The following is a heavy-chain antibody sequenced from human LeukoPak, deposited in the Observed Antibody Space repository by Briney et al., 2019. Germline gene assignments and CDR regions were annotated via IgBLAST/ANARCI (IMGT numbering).Heavy chain of an antibody. V-gene: IGHV3-21*04. CDR3: AKGRELLWFGEQYIQH. D-gene: IGHD3-10*01. CDR1: GFTFSSYS. CDR2: ISSSTSYI. Sequence: GGSLRLSCAASGFTFSSYSMNWIRQAPGKGLEWVSSISSSTSYIYYADSVKGRFTISRDNSKNTLYLQMNSLRAEDTAVYYCAKGRELLWFGEQYIQHWGQGTLVTVSS. J-gene: IGHJ1*01.